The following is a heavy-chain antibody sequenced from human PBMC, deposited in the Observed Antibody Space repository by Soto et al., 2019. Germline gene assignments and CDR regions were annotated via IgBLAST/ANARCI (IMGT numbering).Heavy chain of an antibody. J-gene: IGHJ6*02. Sequence: EVQLVESGGGVVQPGGSLRLSCAASGFTLSSYDIHWGRQATGEGLAWVSGIGSGGDTHYADSVKGRFIISREDGKNSLYLQMNNLRVGDTAVYYCTRKPHPTGMEGWGQGATVNVSS. CDR3: TRKPHPTGMEG. CDR2: IGSGGDT. V-gene: IGHV3-13*01. D-gene: IGHD3-9*01. CDR1: GFTLSSYD.